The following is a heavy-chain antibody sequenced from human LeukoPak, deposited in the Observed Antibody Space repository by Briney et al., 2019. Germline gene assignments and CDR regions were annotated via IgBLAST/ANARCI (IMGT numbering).Heavy chain of an antibody. CDR1: GYTFTSYG. CDR2: IIPIFGTA. CDR3: ARAEISSGFFDP. Sequence: SVKVSCKASGYTFTSYGISWVRQAPGQGLEWMGGIIPIFGTANYAQKFQGRVTITADESTSTAYMELSSLRSEDTAVYYCARAEISSGFFDPWGQGTLVTVSS. D-gene: IGHD6-19*01. J-gene: IGHJ5*02. V-gene: IGHV1-69*13.